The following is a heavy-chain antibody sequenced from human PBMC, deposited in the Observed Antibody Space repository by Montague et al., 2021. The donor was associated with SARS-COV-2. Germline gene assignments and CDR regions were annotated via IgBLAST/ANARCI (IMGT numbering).Heavy chain of an antibody. CDR2: TYYRSKWYN. CDR3: ARQPLGYDFVYYYYGMDV. CDR1: GDSVSSNSAA. Sequence: CAISGDSVSSNSAAWNWNRQSPSRGLEWLGRTYYRSKWYNDYAVPVKSRITINPDTSKNQFSLQLNSVTPEDTAVYYCARQPLGYDFVYYYYGMDVWGQGTTVTVSS. D-gene: IGHD5-12*01. V-gene: IGHV6-1*01. J-gene: IGHJ6*02.